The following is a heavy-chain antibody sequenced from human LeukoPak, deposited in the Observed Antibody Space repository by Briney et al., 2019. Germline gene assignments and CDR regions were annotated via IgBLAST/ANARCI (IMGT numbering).Heavy chain of an antibody. D-gene: IGHD1-26*01. Sequence: GASVKVSCKASGYTFTSYPMNWVRQAPGQGLEWMGSINTHTGSPTYAQGFTGRFVFSFDTSVSTAYLQISSLKAEDIAVYYCAKVGSGSYLYWGQGTLVTVSS. J-gene: IGHJ4*02. CDR2: INTHTGSP. CDR3: AKVGSGSYLY. V-gene: IGHV7-4-1*02. CDR1: GYTFTSYP.